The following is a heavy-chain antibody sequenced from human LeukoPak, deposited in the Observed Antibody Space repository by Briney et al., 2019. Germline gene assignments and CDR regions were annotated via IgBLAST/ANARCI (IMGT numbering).Heavy chain of an antibody. CDR1: GESFSGYY. D-gene: IGHD6-13*01. V-gene: IGHV4-59*01. CDR2: IYYSGST. CDR3: ARGQQVAYYFDY. Sequence: SETLSLTCAVYGESFSGYYWSWIRQPPGKGLEWIGYIYYSGSTNYNPSLKSRVTISVDTSKNQFSLKLSSVTAADTAVYYCARGQQVAYYFDYWGQGTLVTVSS. J-gene: IGHJ4*02.